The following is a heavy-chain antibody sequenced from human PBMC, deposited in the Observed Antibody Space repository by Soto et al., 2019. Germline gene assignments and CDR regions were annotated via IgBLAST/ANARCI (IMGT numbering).Heavy chain of an antibody. CDR2: IVPMIGKV. CDR1: GGTTSSYT. J-gene: IGHJ4*02. Sequence: QVQLVQSGAGVEKPGSSVKVSCKVSGGTTSSYTIGWVRQAPGQGLEWLGNIVPMIGKVDYAQKFQERVTIPADKSTRAVYIELSSLRSEDTAIYFWALRTGNWIPLADWGQGTLVTVSS. V-gene: IGHV1-69*02. CDR3: ALRTGNWIPLAD. D-gene: IGHD1-1*01.